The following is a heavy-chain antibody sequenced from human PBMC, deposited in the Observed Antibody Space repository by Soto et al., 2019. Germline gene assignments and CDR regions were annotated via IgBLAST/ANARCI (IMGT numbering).Heavy chain of an antibody. V-gene: IGHV1-3*01. CDR2: INAGNGNT. D-gene: IGHD3-10*01. CDR1: GYTFTSYA. J-gene: IGHJ4*02. Sequence: QVQLVQSGAEVKKPGASVKVSCKASGYTFTSYAMHWVRQAPGQRLEWMGWINAGNGNTKYSQKFQGRVTITRDTAASTAYMELRSLRSEDTAVYSCARGRGSGSYYNFGYWGQGTLVTVSS. CDR3: ARGRGSGSYYNFGY.